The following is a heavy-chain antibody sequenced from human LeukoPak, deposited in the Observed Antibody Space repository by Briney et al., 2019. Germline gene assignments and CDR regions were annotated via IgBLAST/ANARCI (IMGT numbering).Heavy chain of an antibody. Sequence: GASVKVSCKASGYTFTSYGISWVRQAPGQGLEWMGWISAYNGNTNYAQKLQGRVTLTTDTSTSTAYMELRSLRSDDTAVYYCARDGLGSGVVVVPAAIPFEYWGHGTLVTVSS. CDR1: GYTFTSYG. J-gene: IGHJ4*01. D-gene: IGHD2-2*01. V-gene: IGHV1-18*01. CDR2: ISAYNGNT. CDR3: ARDGLGSGVVVVPAAIPFEY.